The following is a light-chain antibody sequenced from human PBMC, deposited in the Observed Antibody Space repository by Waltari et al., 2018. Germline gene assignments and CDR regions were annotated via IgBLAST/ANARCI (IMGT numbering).Light chain of an antibody. CDR3: QKYGSLPAT. Sequence: DIVLTQSPGTLSLSPGERATLSCRASQSVSRYLAWYQQTPGQAPRLLIYDASTRATGIPDRFSGSGSGTDFSLTFSRLEPEDFAVYYCQKYGSLPATFGQGTKVEIK. V-gene: IGKV3-20*01. CDR2: DAS. J-gene: IGKJ1*01. CDR1: QSVSRY.